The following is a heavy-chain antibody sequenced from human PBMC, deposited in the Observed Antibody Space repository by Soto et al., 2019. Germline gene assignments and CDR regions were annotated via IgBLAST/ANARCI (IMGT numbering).Heavy chain of an antibody. V-gene: IGHV4-31*03. J-gene: IGHJ3*02. CDR1: GGSISSGGYY. Sequence: SETLSLTCTVSGGSISSGGYYWSWIRQHPGKGLEWIGYIYYSGSTYYNPSLKSRVTISVDTSKNQFSLKLSSVTAADTAVYYCARDKNIINLSGADDAFDIWGQGTMVTVSS. CDR3: ARDKNIINLSGADDAFDI. CDR2: IYYSGST. D-gene: IGHD2-8*02.